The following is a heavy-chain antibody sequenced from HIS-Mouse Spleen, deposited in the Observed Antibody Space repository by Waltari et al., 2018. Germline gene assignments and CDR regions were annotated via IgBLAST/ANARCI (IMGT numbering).Heavy chain of an antibody. CDR2: ISWDGGST. J-gene: IGHJ6*02. CDR3: AKDSSYSSSWYYYYGMDV. Sequence: EVQLVESGGVVVQPGGSLRLSCTASGFTFADYAMHWVRQAPGKGLEGGSLISWDGGSTNYADFVKGRFTISRDNSKNSLYLQMNSLRAEDTALYYCAKDSSYSSSWYYYYGMDVWGQGTTVTVSS. CDR1: GFTFADYA. V-gene: IGHV3-43D*03. D-gene: IGHD6-13*01.